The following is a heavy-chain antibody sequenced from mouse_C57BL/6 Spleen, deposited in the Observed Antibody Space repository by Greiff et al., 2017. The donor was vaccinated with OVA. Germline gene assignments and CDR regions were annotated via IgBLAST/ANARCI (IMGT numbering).Heavy chain of an antibody. J-gene: IGHJ2*01. CDR2: IRNKANNHAT. CDR1: GFTFTDAW. D-gene: IGHD4-1*02. Sequence: EVQRVESGGGLVQPGGSMKLSCAASGFTFTDAWMDWVRQSPGKGLEWVAEIRNKANNHATYYAESVKGRFTISRDDSQSSVYLQMNSLRAEDTGIYYCTNQLGRRGYYDYWGQGTTLTVAS. CDR3: TNQLGRRGYYDY. V-gene: IGHV6-6*01.